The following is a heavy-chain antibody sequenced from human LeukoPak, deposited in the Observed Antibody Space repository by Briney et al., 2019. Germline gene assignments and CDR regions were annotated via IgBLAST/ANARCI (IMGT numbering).Heavy chain of an antibody. CDR1: GFTFSSYD. J-gene: IGHJ6*03. V-gene: IGHV3-13*01. Sequence: GGSLILSCAASGFTFSSYDMHWVRQATGKGLEWVSAIGTAGDTYYPGSVKGRFTISRENAKNSLYLQMNSLRAGDTAVYYCARGELETSYYYYYYMDVWGKGTTVTVSS. CDR3: ARGELETSYYYYYYMDV. D-gene: IGHD3-10*01. CDR2: IGTAGDT.